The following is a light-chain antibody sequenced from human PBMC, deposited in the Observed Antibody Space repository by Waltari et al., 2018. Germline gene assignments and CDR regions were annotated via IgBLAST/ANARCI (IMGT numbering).Light chain of an antibody. V-gene: IGKV1-17*03. CDR2: TAS. Sequence: DIQLTQSPSSLSASVGDRVTITCRASQGISKYLAWFQQKPGKIPKRLIYTASNLESGVPSRFSGSGSGTEFTLTITSLQPEDSATYYCLQHSSYPYTFGQGTKLEI. CDR1: QGISKY. J-gene: IGKJ2*01. CDR3: LQHSSYPYT.